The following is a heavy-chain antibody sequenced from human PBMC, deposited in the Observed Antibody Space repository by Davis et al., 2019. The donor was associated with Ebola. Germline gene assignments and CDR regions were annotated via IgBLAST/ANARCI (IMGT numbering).Heavy chain of an antibody. CDR3: ASGPFDFDY. Sequence: AASVKVSCKASGYTITSYDISWVRQATGQGLEWMGWMNPTSGYTGYAQKFQGRVTMTRNTSINTAYMELSSLRSGYTAVYYCASGPFDFDYWGQGTLVTVSS. CDR1: GYTITSYD. V-gene: IGHV1-8*01. J-gene: IGHJ4*02. CDR2: MNPTSGYT.